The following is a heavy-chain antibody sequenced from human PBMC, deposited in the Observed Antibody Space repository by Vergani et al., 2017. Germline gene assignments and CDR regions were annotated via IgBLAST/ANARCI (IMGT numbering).Heavy chain of an antibody. CDR1: GFTFSSYG. Sequence: QVQLVESGGGVVQPGRSLRLSCAASGFTFSSYGMHWVRQAPGKGLEWVAVIWYDGSNKYYADSVKCRFTISRDNSKNTLYLKMNSLRADDTAVYYCARDWGVTVFLYGMDVWGQGTTVTVSS. CDR2: IWYDGSNK. V-gene: IGHV3-33*01. D-gene: IGHD3-10*01. CDR3: ARDWGVTVFLYGMDV. J-gene: IGHJ6*02.